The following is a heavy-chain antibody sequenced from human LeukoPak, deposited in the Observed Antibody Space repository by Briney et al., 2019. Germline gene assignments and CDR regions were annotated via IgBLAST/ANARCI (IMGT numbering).Heavy chain of an antibody. Sequence: ASVKVSCKASGGTFSSYAISWVRQAPGQGLEWMGRIIPILGIANYAQKFQGRVTITADKSTSTAYMELSSLRSEDTAVYYCAMDYYGSGSYYVGPWGQGTLVTVSS. CDR1: GGTFSSYA. V-gene: IGHV1-69*04. D-gene: IGHD3-10*01. CDR2: IIPILGIA. CDR3: AMDYYGSGSYYVGP. J-gene: IGHJ5*02.